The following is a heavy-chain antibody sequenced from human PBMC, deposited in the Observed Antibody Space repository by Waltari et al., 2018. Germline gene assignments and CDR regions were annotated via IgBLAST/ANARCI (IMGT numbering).Heavy chain of an antibody. J-gene: IGHJ4*02. Sequence: EVQLVESGGGLAQPGGSLRRSCEASGLSFSNSWMTWVRQASGKGPEWVANIKQDGSEKYYMDSVKGRFTISRDNAKNSLYLQMNNLRVEDTAVYYCTRGGRDSSWYWRDWGQGTLVTVSS. CDR2: IKQDGSEK. CDR1: GLSFSNSW. CDR3: TRGGRDSSWYWRD. D-gene: IGHD6-13*01. V-gene: IGHV3-7*01.